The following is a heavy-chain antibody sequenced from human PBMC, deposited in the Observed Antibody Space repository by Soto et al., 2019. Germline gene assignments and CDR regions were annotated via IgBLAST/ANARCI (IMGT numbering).Heavy chain of an antibody. CDR1: GFTFSSYA. CDR2: ISGGGVTT. D-gene: IGHD2-15*01. Sequence: EMQLLESGGELVQPGGPLRLSCAASGFTFSSYAMTWVRQAPGKGLEYVSAISGGGVTTYYADSMKGRFTISRDNSKNTLYLQMNSLRAEDTAVYYCAKDRDDIGMVDAFEIWGQGTMVTVSS. CDR3: AKDRDDIGMVDAFEI. V-gene: IGHV3-23*01. J-gene: IGHJ3*02.